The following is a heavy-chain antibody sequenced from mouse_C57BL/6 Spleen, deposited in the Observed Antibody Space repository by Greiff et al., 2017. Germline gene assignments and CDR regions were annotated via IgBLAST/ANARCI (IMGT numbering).Heavy chain of an antibody. CDR1: GYTFTSYW. Sequence: QVQLQQSGAELAKPGASVKLSCKASGYTFTSYWMHWVKQRPGQGLEWIGYINPSSGYTKYNQKFKDKATLTADKSSSTAYMQLSSLTYEDSAVYYCARNDYDDFPGMDYWGQGTSVTVSS. J-gene: IGHJ4*01. V-gene: IGHV1-7*01. D-gene: IGHD2-4*01. CDR2: INPSSGYT. CDR3: ARNDYDDFPGMDY.